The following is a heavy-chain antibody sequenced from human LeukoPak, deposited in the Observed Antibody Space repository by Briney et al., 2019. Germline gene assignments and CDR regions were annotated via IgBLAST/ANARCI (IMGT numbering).Heavy chain of an antibody. CDR1: GFTFSSCS. Sequence: GGSLRLSCAASGFTFSSCSLSWVRQAPGKGLEWVATVSVNGGTTYYADSVTGRFTISRDNSKNTLYLQMNSLRAEDTAVYFCAKELHGSGNYAFDYWGQGTLVTVSS. J-gene: IGHJ4*02. CDR2: VSVNGGTT. D-gene: IGHD3-10*01. V-gene: IGHV3-23*01. CDR3: AKELHGSGNYAFDY.